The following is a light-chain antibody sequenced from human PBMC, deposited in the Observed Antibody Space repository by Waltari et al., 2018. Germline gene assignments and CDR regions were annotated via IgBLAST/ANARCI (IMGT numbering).Light chain of an antibody. CDR1: SSAVGFYNY. V-gene: IGLV2-8*01. J-gene: IGLJ3*02. CDR3: SSYTLSDNLV. Sequence: QSALTQPPPASGSPGQAVTISCTGTSSAVGFYNYVPWYQHPPGKAPKVMIYEVSKRPSGVPDRFSGAKSGNTASLTISGLQAEDEADYYCSSYTLSDNLVFGGGTKLTVL. CDR2: EVS.